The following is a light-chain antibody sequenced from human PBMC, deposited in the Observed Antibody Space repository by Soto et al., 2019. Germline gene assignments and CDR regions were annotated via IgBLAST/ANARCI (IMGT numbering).Light chain of an antibody. CDR2: DDS. J-gene: IGLJ1*01. V-gene: IGLV3-21*02. Sequence: SYELTQPPSVSVAPGQTARITCGGNNIGSESVHWYQQRPGQAPVLVVYDDSDRPSGIPERFSGSNSANTATLTISRVEAGHEAEYYCQVWYSSTDLYVFGSGTKVTVL. CDR1: NIGSES. CDR3: QVWYSSTDLYV.